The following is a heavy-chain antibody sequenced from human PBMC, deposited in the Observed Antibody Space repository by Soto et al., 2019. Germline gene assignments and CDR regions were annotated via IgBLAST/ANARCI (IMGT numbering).Heavy chain of an antibody. CDR2: MNPNRGNT. Sequence: XSVKVACRASGYPLTSDDRNWLRHAMGQGHEWMGWMNPNRGNTGYAQKFQGRVTMTRNTSISTAYMELRSLRSEDTAVYYCARAHSSGWDVLGVYYYYGMDVWGRETTVTVSS. D-gene: IGHD6-19*01. CDR3: ARAHSSGWDVLGVYYYYGMDV. V-gene: IGHV1-8*01. CDR1: GYPLTSDD. J-gene: IGHJ6*02.